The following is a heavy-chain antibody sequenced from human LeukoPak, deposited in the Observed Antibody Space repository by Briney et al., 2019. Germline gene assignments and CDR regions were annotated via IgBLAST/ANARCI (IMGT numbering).Heavy chain of an antibody. CDR2: INPNSGGT. V-gene: IGHV1-2*02. Sequence: ASVKVSCKASGYSFTDKYMHWVRQAPGQGLEWMGWINPNSGGTNYAQKFQGRVTMTTDTSMSTAYMELSRLTSDDTAVYYCARAGNGASAFDYWGQGTLVTVSS. D-gene: IGHD1-1*01. CDR3: ARAGNGASAFDY. J-gene: IGHJ4*02. CDR1: GYSFTDKY.